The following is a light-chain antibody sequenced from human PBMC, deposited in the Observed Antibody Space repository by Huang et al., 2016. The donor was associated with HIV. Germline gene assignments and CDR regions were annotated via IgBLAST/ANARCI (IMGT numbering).Light chain of an antibody. Sequence: DIRLTQSPSTLSASVGDRVTITCRASQTINSWLALYQQKPGKAPKLLIYKDSTLESGVPSRFSGSRSGTEFTLTISSLQPDDFVTYYCQQYNSRYTFGQGTKLEIK. CDR1: QTINSW. J-gene: IGKJ2*01. CDR3: QQYNSRYT. V-gene: IGKV1-5*03. CDR2: KDS.